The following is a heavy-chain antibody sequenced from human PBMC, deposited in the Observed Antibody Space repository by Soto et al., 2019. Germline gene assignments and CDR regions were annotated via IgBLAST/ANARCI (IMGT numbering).Heavy chain of an antibody. CDR3: ARVYMSRGRDSNLFYP. V-gene: IGHV3-74*01. Sequence: HPGGSLRLSCAASGFIFSSYWMHWVRQAPGKGLVWVSRIKSDGSSTTYADSVKGRFTISRDNARNTQYLQMNSLRAEDTAVYYCARVYMSRGRDSNLFYPWGQGTLVTV. D-gene: IGHD3-10*01. J-gene: IGHJ5*02. CDR1: GFIFSSYW. CDR2: IKSDGSST.